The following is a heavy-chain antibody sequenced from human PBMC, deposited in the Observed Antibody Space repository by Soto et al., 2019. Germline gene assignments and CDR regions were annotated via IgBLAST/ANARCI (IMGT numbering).Heavy chain of an antibody. CDR2: ISGGGGST. D-gene: IGHD2-21*02. Sequence: EVQLLESGGRLVQPGGSLRLSCAASGFTFSSYAMNWVRQAPGKGLEWVAGISGGGGSTYYADSVKGWFTISRDTSKNTVYLQLNGLRAADTAVSYYAKGFIVVVTVLRPDDAFDIWGQGTMVTVSS. CDR1: GFTFSSYA. J-gene: IGHJ3*02. V-gene: IGHV3-23*01. CDR3: AKGFIVVVTVLRPDDAFDI.